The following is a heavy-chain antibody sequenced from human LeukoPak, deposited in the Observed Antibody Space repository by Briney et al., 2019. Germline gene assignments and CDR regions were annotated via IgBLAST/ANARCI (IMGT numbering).Heavy chain of an antibody. CDR2: ITSDGSST. Sequence: GGSLRLSCAASGFTFSSTWMNWVRQGPGKGLEWVSRITSDGSSTIYADSVKGRFTISRDNSKNTLYLQMNSLRAEDTAVYYCAKVRVGGDIYAFDIWGQGTMVTVSS. D-gene: IGHD1-26*01. V-gene: IGHV3-74*01. J-gene: IGHJ3*02. CDR3: AKVRVGGDIYAFDI. CDR1: GFTFSSTW.